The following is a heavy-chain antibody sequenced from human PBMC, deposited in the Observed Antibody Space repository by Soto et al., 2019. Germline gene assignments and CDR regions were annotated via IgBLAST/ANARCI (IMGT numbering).Heavy chain of an antibody. CDR2: ISAAGDP. CDR1: GFTFRNYD. Sequence: EVQLVESGGGLVQPGGSLRLSCEASGFTFRNYDMHWVRQGTGKGLEWVSGISAAGDPDYADSVEGRFTISRENAQNSFFLQMNSLRVGDTAVYYCARTARDFYGLDVWGQWTTVIVSS. D-gene: IGHD2-21*02. V-gene: IGHV3-13*05. CDR3: ARTARDFYGLDV. J-gene: IGHJ6*02.